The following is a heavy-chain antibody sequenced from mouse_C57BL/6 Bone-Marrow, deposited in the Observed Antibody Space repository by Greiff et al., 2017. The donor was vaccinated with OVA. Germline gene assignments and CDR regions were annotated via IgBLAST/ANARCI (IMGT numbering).Heavy chain of an antibody. J-gene: IGHJ2*01. CDR3: ARSTMVTTGRNYFDY. D-gene: IGHD2-2*01. CDR1: GYTFTSYW. CDR2: IYPGSGST. Sequence: QVQLQQPGAELVKPGASVKMSCKASGYTFTSYWITWVKQRPGQGLEWIGDIYPGSGSTNYNEKFKGKATLTVDTSSSTAYMQLSSLTSEDSAVYYCARSTMVTTGRNYFDYWGQGTTLTVSS. V-gene: IGHV1-55*01.